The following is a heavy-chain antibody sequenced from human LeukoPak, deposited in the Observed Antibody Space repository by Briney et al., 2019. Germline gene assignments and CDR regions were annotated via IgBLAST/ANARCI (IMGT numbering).Heavy chain of an antibody. J-gene: IGHJ4*02. D-gene: IGHD1-1*01. V-gene: IGHV3-11*04. CDR2: ISSSGSTI. CDR1: GFTFSDYY. CDR3: ARLSYWNDVLEY. Sequence: GALRLSCAASGFTFSDYYMSWIRQAPGKGLEWVSYISSSGSTIYYADSVKGRFTISRDNTKNSLYLQMNSLRAEDTAVYYCARLSYWNDVLEYWGQGTLVTVSS.